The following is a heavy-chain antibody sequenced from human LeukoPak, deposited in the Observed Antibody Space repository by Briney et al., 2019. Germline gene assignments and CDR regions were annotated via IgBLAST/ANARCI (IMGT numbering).Heavy chain of an antibody. CDR2: ISAYIGNT. CDR1: DYTFSSYG. Sequence: ASVKVSCKASDYTFSSYGISWVRQAPGQGLEWMGWISAYIGNTNYAQKFQGRVTMTTDTSTSTAYMELRSLRSDDTAVYYCARDPSNTSGRYIYFDYWGQGSLVTVSS. CDR3: ARDPSNTSGRYIYFDY. D-gene: IGHD6-19*01. J-gene: IGHJ4*02. V-gene: IGHV1-18*01.